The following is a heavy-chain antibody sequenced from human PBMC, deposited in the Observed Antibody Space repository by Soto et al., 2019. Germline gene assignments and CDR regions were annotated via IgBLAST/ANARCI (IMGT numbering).Heavy chain of an antibody. CDR2: SCYSGTT. Sequence: PSETLSLTCTVSGASISVHSYYWTWIRQPPGKGLEWIGSSCYSGTTYFNPSLKSRATISVDTSKNQFSLRLTSVTAADTAIYYCTRRYNWNDNYSDPWGPGALVTVSS. J-gene: IGHJ5*02. CDR1: GASISVHSYY. V-gene: IGHV4-39*01. CDR3: TRRYNWNDNYSDP. D-gene: IGHD1-20*01.